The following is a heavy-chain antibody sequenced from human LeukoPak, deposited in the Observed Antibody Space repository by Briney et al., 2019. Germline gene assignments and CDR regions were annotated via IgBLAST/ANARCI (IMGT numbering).Heavy chain of an antibody. CDR2: ITSEGSST. Sequence: GGSLRLSCAASGFTFSSYWMHWVRQVPGKGLVWVSRITSEGSSTSYADSVTGRFTISRDNAKNTLYLQMNRLRAEGTAVYYCARERDGVGAGVWGQGTLVTVSS. D-gene: IGHD1-26*01. CDR3: ARERDGVGAGV. CDR1: GFTFSSYW. V-gene: IGHV3-74*01. J-gene: IGHJ4*02.